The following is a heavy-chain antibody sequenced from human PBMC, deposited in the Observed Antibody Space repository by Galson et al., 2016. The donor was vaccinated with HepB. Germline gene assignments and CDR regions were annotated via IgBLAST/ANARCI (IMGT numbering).Heavy chain of an antibody. D-gene: IGHD1-1*01. V-gene: IGHV3-23*01. CDR3: AKGRTGTTGPVEY. CDR2: ISGSGGGT. Sequence: SLRLSCAASGFTFSSYAMSWVRQAPGKGLEWVSAISGSGGGTYYADSVKGRFTISRDNSKNTLYLQMNSLRDEDTAVYYCAKGRTGTTGPVEYWGRGTEVTVSS. CDR1: GFTFSSYA. J-gene: IGHJ3*01.